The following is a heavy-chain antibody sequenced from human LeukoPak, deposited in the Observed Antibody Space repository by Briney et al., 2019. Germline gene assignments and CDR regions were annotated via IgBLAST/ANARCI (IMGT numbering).Heavy chain of an antibody. D-gene: IGHD3-22*01. Sequence: PGGSLRLSCAASGFTFSSYGMSWVRQAPGKGLEWVSAISGSGGSTYYADSVKGRFTISRDNAKNSLYLQMNSLRAEDTAVYYCARAMYGYYDSSGYSDAFDIWGQGTMVTVSS. J-gene: IGHJ3*02. V-gene: IGHV3-23*01. CDR2: ISGSGGST. CDR1: GFTFSSYG. CDR3: ARAMYGYYDSSGYSDAFDI.